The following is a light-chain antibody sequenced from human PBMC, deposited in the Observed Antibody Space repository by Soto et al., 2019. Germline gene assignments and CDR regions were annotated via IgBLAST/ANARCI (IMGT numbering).Light chain of an antibody. CDR2: NAS. J-gene: IGKJ4*01. V-gene: IGKV3-15*01. CDR3: HQHNNWPST. Sequence: EIVMTQSPATLSVSPGERATLSCRASQSVSFNLVWYQHKPGQPPRLLMYNASNRAAGISARFTGSGSGTDFTLTIDNLQSDDFAFYYCHQHNNWPSTFGGGTKVE. CDR1: QSVSFN.